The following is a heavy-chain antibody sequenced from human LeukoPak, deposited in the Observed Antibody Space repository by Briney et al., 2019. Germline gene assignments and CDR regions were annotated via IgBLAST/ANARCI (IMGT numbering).Heavy chain of an antibody. CDR1: GFIFDDYG. CDR2: INWNGGST. Sequence: GGSLRLSCAASGFIFDDYGMSWVRQAPGKGLEWVSGINWNGGSTGYADSVKGRFTISRDNSKNTLDLQMDSLRAEDTAIYYCAKEKLLPAGGTLGSLGQGTLVTVSS. J-gene: IGHJ5*02. V-gene: IGHV3-20*04. D-gene: IGHD6-13*01. CDR3: AKEKLLPAGGTLGS.